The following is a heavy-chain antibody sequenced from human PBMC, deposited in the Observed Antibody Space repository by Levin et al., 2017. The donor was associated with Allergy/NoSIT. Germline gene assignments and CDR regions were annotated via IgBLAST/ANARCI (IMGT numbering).Heavy chain of an antibody. V-gene: IGHV3-74*01. Sequence: LSLTCAASGFTFRNYYMHWVRPVPGKGLVWVSRVISDGTITDYADSVKGRFTISRDNARNTLYLQMNSLRAEDTAVYYCARGGCSSTSCLDNWGQGILVTVSS. CDR1: GFTFRNYY. D-gene: IGHD2-2*01. CDR3: ARGGCSSTSCLDN. J-gene: IGHJ4*02. CDR2: VISDGTIT.